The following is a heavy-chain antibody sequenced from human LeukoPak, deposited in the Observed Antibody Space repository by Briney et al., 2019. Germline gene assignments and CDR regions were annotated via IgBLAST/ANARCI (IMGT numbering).Heavy chain of an antibody. CDR2: IYYSGSA. D-gene: IGHD1-26*01. V-gene: IGHV4-39*01. J-gene: IGHJ5*02. CDR3: ATLAGES. CDR1: GGSIISSAYS. Sequence: SETLSLTCTVSGGSIISSAYSWGWIRQPPGKGLEYIVNIYYSGSAYYSPSLKSRVTLSVDTSNNQFSPRLTSVTAADTAVYYCATLAGESWGQGTLVTVSS.